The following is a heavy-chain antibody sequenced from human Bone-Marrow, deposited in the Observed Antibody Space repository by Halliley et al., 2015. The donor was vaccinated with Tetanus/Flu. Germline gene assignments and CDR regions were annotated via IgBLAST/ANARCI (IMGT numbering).Heavy chain of an antibody. CDR3: AKYDSSGFYFEL. J-gene: IGHJ1*01. V-gene: IGHV3-23*01. Sequence: REGVSAVRRSGSNTHYADSVKGRFTISRDNSKNTLFLQMISLRAEDTAVYFCAKYDSSGFYFELWGQGTLVTVSS. CDR2: VRRSGSNT. D-gene: IGHD3-22*01.